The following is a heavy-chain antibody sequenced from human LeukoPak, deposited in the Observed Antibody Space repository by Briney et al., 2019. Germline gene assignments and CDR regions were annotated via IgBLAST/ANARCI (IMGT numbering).Heavy chain of an antibody. CDR2: INHSGST. CDR1: GGSFRGYY. CDR3: ARALYCSSTSCYNAFDI. Sequence: SETLSLTCAVYGGSFRGYYWSWIRQPPGKGLEWSGEINHSGSTNYNPSLKSRVTISVDTSKNQFSLKLSSVTAADTAVYYCARALYCSSTSCYNAFDIWGQGTMVTVSS. D-gene: IGHD2-2*02. J-gene: IGHJ3*02. V-gene: IGHV4-34*01.